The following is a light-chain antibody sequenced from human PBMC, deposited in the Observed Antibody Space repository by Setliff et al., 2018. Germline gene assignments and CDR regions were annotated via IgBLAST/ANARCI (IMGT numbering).Light chain of an antibody. CDR2: EVS. V-gene: IGLV2-8*01. CDR3: SSYAGSNNPYV. J-gene: IGLJ1*01. Sequence: QSALTQPPSASGSPGQSVTISCTGTSSDVGGYNYVSWYQQHPGKAPKLMMYEVSKRPSGVPDRFSGPKSGNTASLTVSGLQAEDEADYYCSSYAGSNNPYVFGTGTKVTVL. CDR1: SSDVGGYNY.